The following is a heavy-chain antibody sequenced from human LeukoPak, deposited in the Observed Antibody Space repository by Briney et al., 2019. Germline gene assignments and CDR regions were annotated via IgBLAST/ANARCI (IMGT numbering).Heavy chain of an antibody. D-gene: IGHD4-17*01. CDR3: ARVHHGDYSVDY. CDR1: GFTFNDYG. V-gene: IGHV3-20*01. CDR2: INWNGDNT. Sequence: SGGSLRLSCAASGFTFNDYGMSWVRQAPGKGLEWVSGINWNGDNTGYADSVKGRFTISRDNAKKSLYLQMNSLRAEDTALYHCARVHHGDYSVDYWGQGTLVTVSS. J-gene: IGHJ4*02.